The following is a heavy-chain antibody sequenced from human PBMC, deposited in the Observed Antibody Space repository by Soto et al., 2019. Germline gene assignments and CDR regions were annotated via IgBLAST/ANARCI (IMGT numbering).Heavy chain of an antibody. CDR1: GGSISSGGYS. CDR2: IYYSGST. CDR3: ARDKNDFWSGYPARWFDP. J-gene: IGHJ5*02. Sequence: SETLSLTCAVSGGSISSGGYSWSWIRQLPGKGLEWIGYIYYSGSTYYNPSLKSRVTISVDTSKNQFSLKLSSVTAADTAVYYCARDKNDFWSGYPARWFDPWGQEPWSPSP. V-gene: IGHV4-30-4*08. D-gene: IGHD3-3*01.